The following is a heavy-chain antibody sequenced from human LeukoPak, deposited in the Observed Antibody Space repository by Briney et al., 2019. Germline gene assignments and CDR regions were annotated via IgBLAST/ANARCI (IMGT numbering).Heavy chain of an antibody. V-gene: IGHV1-18*01. CDR1: GYTFSDFG. CDR3: ARIVVVAATIPRDAFDI. Sequence: ASVKVSCKASGYTFSDFGISWVRQAPGQGLEWMGWISAYNGNADYAQKLQGRVTMTTDTSTSTAYMELRSLRSDDTAVYYCARIVVVAATIPRDAFDIWGQGTMVTVSS. J-gene: IGHJ3*02. D-gene: IGHD2-15*01. CDR2: ISAYNGNA.